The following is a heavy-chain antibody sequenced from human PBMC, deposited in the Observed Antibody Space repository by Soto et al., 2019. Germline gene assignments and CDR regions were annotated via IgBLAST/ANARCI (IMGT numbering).Heavy chain of an antibody. J-gene: IGHJ6*02. V-gene: IGHV3-53*02. Sequence: EVQLVETGGGLIQPGGSLRLSCAASGLTVRSNYMSWVRQAPGKGLERVSLIFSGGSTYYADSVKGRFTISRDNAKNMVYLQMNSLRAEDTAVYYCAGEVGSGGWYYYYFGMDAWGQGTTVTVSS. CDR1: GLTVRSNY. CDR3: AGEVGSGGWYYYYFGMDA. D-gene: IGHD6-19*01. CDR2: IFSGGST.